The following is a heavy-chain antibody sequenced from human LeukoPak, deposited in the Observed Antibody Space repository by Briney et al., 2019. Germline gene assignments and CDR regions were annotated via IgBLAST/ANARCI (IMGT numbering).Heavy chain of an antibody. CDR1: GLTFNNYA. D-gene: IGHD6-13*01. CDR2: ISGRGASK. J-gene: IGHJ6*03. Sequence: GGSLRLSCAVSGLTFNNYAMSWVRQAPGKGLEWVSGISGRGASKYYADSVKGRFTISRDNSKNTLYLQMTSLRAEDTALYYCAKDATAVPGTVYMDVWGKGTTVTISS. V-gene: IGHV3-23*01. CDR3: AKDATAVPGTVYMDV.